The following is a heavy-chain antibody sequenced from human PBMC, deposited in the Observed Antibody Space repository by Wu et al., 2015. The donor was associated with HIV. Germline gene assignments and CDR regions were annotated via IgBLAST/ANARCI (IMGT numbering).Heavy chain of an antibody. CDR2: MNPNSGSA. J-gene: IGHJ2*01. V-gene: IGHV1-8*01. D-gene: IGHD6-13*01. Sequence: QVQLVQSGAEVKKTGASVKVSCKASEYTFTSYDINWVRQATGQGLEWMGWMNPNSGSAGYAQKFQGRVTMTTATSTSTAYMELRSLRSDDTAVYYCAREPLAAAGDYWYFDLWGRGTLVTVSS. CDR3: AREPLAAAGDYWYFDL. CDR1: EYTFTSYD.